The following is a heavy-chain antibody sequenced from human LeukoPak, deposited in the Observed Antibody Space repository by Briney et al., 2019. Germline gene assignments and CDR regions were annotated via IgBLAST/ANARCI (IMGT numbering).Heavy chain of an antibody. V-gene: IGHV3-23*01. J-gene: IGHJ5*02. CDR2: ISGSGGST. D-gene: IGHD6-13*01. CDR1: GFTFSSYA. Sequence: GGSLRLSCAASGFTFSSYAMSWVRQAPGKGLEWVSAISGSGGSTYYADSVKGRFTISRDNSKNTLYLQMNSLRVEDTAVYYCAKDPAEYNSTLGWFDPWGQGTLVTVSS. CDR3: AKDPAEYNSTLGWFDP.